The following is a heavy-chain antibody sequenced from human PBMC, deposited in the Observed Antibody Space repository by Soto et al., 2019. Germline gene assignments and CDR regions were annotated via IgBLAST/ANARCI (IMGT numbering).Heavy chain of an antibody. CDR2: IYWDDAK. Sequence: QITLKESGPTLVKPTQTLTLTCTFSGFSLSTSGVGVGWIRQPPGKALEWLALIYWDDAKHYSPSLKSRLTITKDTPKNQVVLTMTNMDPVDTATYYCAHKGGGDRILDYWGQGTLVTVSS. J-gene: IGHJ4*02. CDR3: AHKGGGDRILDY. CDR1: GFSLSTSGVG. D-gene: IGHD3-16*01. V-gene: IGHV2-5*02.